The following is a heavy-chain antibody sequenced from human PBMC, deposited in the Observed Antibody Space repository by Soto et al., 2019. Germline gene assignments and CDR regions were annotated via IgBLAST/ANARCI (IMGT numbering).Heavy chain of an antibody. V-gene: IGHV5-51*01. Sequence: GESLKISCKGSGYSFTSYWIGWVRQMPGKGLEWTGIIYPGDSDTRYSPSFQGQVTISADKSISTAYLQWSGLKASDTAMYYCARTAAAGKYYYGVDVWGQGTTVTVS. CDR2: IYPGDSDT. J-gene: IGHJ6*02. D-gene: IGHD6-13*01. CDR3: ARTAAAGKYYYGVDV. CDR1: GYSFTSYW.